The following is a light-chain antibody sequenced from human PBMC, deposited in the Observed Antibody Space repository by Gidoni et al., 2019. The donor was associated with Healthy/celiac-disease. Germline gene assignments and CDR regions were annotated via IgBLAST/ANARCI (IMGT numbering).Light chain of an antibody. CDR1: QSVSSSY. CDR2: GAS. V-gene: IGKV3-20*01. Sequence: EIVLTQSPGTLSLSPGERATLSCRASQSVSSSYLAWYQQKPGQAPRLLIYGASSRATGIPDRFSGSGSGTDFTLTISRLDPEDCAVYYCQQYGSSPLLTFGGGTKVEIK. J-gene: IGKJ4*01. CDR3: QQYGSSPLLT.